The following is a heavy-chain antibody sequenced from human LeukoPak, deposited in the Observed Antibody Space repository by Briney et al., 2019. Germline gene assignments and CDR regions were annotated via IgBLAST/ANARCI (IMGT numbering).Heavy chain of an antibody. J-gene: IGHJ4*02. CDR2: ISYDGSNK. CDR1: GFTFSSYA. Sequence: GRSLRLSCAASGFTFSSYAMHWVRQAPGKGLEWVAVISYDGSNKYYADSVKGRFTISRDNSKNTLYLQMNSLRAEDTAVYYCARDRVDYGDSYYFDYWGQGTLVTVSS. D-gene: IGHD4-17*01. CDR3: ARDRVDYGDSYYFDY. V-gene: IGHV3-30*04.